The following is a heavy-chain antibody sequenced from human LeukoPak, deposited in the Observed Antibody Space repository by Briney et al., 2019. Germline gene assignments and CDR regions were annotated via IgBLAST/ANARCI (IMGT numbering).Heavy chain of an antibody. D-gene: IGHD3-22*01. Sequence: GGSLRLSCAASGFTFSNYAMSWVRQAPGKGLEWVSGISGSGGSTYYADSVKGRFTISRDNSKNTLYLQMNSLRAEDTAVYYCAGTYYYDSSGYSYEYWGQGTLVAVSS. CDR2: ISGSGGST. J-gene: IGHJ4*02. CDR1: GFTFSNYA. CDR3: AGTYYYDSSGYSYEY. V-gene: IGHV3-23*01.